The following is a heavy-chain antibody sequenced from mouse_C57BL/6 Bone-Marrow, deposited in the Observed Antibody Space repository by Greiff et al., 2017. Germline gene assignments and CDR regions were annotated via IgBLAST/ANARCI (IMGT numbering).Heavy chain of an antibody. CDR3: ARHDWDWFAY. V-gene: IGHV5-12*01. D-gene: IGHD4-1*01. J-gene: IGHJ3*01. Sequence: EVKLMESGGGLVQPGGSLKLSCAASGFTFSDYYMYWVRQTPEKRLEWVAYISNGGGSTYYPDTVKGRFTISRDNAKNTLYLQMSRLKSEDTARYYCARHDWDWFAYWGQGTLVTVSA. CDR1: GFTFSDYY. CDR2: ISNGGGST.